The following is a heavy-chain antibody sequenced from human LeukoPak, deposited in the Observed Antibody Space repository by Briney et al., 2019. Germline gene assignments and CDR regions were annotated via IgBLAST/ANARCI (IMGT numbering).Heavy chain of an antibody. D-gene: IGHD5-24*01. CDR2: IYSGGST. CDR1: GFTVSSNY. J-gene: IGHJ4*02. Sequence: PGGSLRLSCAASGFTVSSNYMSWVRQAPGKGLEWVSVIYSGGSTYYADSVKGRFTISRDNSKNTLYLQMNSLRAEDTAVYYCAREMATEVSSVWGQGTLVTVSS. CDR3: AREMATEVSSV. V-gene: IGHV3-53*01.